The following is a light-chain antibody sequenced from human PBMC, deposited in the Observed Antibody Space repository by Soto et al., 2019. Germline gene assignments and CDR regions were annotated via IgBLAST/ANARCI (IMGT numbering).Light chain of an antibody. J-gene: IGKJ1*01. Sequence: DIQMTQSPSTLSASVGDRVTITCRASQSISSWLAWYQQKPGKDPKVLIYKASSLESGVPSRFSGSGSGTEFTLTISSLQPDDFATYYCQQYKSYSEWTFGQGTKVEIK. V-gene: IGKV1-5*03. CDR1: QSISSW. CDR3: QQYKSYSEWT. CDR2: KAS.